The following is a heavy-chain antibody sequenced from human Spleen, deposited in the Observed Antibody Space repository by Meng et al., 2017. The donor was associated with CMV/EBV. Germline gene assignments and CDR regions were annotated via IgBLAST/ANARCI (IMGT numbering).Heavy chain of an antibody. CDR3: TRDRSNPTGSFHYYGMDV. J-gene: IGHJ6*02. V-gene: IGHV3-49*04. CDR1: GFTFGDYS. CDR2: IRSKTYGGTP. Sequence: GESLKISCAASGFTFGDYSMSWVRQAPGKGLEWLGFIRSKTYGGTPEYAASVKGRFTISREDSKSFAYLQMDSLKIEDTGVYYCTRDRSNPTGSFHYYGMDVWSQGTTVTVSS. D-gene: IGHD1-14*01.